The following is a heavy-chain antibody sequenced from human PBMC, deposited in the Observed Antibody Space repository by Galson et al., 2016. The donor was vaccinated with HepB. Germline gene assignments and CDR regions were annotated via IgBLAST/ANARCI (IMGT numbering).Heavy chain of an antibody. D-gene: IGHD1-1*01. CDR1: GLTFSNFW. CDR3: ARAYQYTLDY. V-gene: IGHV3-7*04. J-gene: IGHJ4*02. Sequence: SLRLSCAASGLTFSNFWMTWVRQAPGKGLEWVANINQDGTEKHYLDAARGRFTISRDNAKSSLFLQMNSLRAEDTAVYFCARAYQYTLDYWGQGTLVTVSS. CDR2: INQDGTEK.